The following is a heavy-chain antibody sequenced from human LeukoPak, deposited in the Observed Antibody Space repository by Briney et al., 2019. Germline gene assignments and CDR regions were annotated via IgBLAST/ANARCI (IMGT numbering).Heavy chain of an antibody. Sequence: SETLSLTCTVSGGSISSSTYYWDWIRQPPGKGLEWIGNFYDSGSTWYNPSLKSRVTISGDTSKNQFSLKMSSVTAADTAVFYCARQSGVSSDNYFGMDVWGQGTTVTVSS. J-gene: IGHJ6*02. CDR2: FYDSGST. CDR3: ARQSGVSSDNYFGMDV. CDR1: GGSISSSTYY. V-gene: IGHV4-39*01. D-gene: IGHD1-26*01.